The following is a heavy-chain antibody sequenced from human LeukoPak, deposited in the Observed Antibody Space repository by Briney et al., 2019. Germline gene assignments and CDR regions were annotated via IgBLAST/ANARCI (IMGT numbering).Heavy chain of an antibody. J-gene: IGHJ5*02. CDR2: IRYDGSNK. CDR1: GFTFSSYG. D-gene: IGHD3-22*01. Sequence: GGSLRLSCAASGFTFSSYGMHWVRQAPGKGLEWVAFIRYDGSNKYYADSVKGRFTISRDNSKNTLYLHVNSLRPEDTAVYYCARDSSGYFHWFDPWGQGTLVTVSS. V-gene: IGHV3-30*02. CDR3: ARDSSGYFHWFDP.